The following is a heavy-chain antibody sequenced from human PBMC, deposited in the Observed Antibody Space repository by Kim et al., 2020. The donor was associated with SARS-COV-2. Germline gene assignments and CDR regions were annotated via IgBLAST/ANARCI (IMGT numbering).Heavy chain of an antibody. V-gene: IGHV4-34*01. CDR2: INHSGST. Sequence: GMEWSGEINHSGSTNNNPSLKSRVTRSVDTAKNQFSLKLSSVAAADTAVYYCARVFGSYYIYDYYYRDVWGKGTTVTVSS. J-gene: IGHJ6*03. CDR3: ARVFGSYYIYDYYYRDV. D-gene: IGHD3-10*01.